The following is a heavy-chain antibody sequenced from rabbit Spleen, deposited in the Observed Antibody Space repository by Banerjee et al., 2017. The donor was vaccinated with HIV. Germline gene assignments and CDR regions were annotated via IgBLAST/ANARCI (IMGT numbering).Heavy chain of an antibody. D-gene: IGHD4-1*01. Sequence: QLQETGGGLVQPGGSLTLSCKASGFAFTTYYMSWVRQAPGKGLEWIGSIDPVFGIANYANWVNGRFTISRDNAQNTVDLQINSLTAADTATYFCARDTSGWGGDFSFSLWGPGTLVT. V-gene: IGHV1S7*01. CDR2: IDPVFGIA. J-gene: IGHJ4*01. CDR1: GFAFTTYY. CDR3: ARDTSGWGGDFSFSL.